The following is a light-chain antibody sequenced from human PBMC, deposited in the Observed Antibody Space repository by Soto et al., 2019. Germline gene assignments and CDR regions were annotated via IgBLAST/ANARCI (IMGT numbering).Light chain of an antibody. Sequence: EIVFTQSPGTLSLSPGERAPLSCRASQTVRNNYLAWYQQKPGQAPRLLIYGASNRATGIPDRFSGSGSGTDFTLTISRLEPEDFAVYYCQQYGSSGTFGQGTKVDIK. CDR3: QQYGSSGT. J-gene: IGKJ1*01. CDR1: QTVRNNY. CDR2: GAS. V-gene: IGKV3-20*01.